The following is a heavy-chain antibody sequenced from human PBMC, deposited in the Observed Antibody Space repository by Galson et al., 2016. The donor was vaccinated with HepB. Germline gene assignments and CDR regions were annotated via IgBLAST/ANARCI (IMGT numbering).Heavy chain of an antibody. CDR1: GYTFNNYA. J-gene: IGHJ4*02. V-gene: IGHV1-3*01. CDR3: ARASRHNVESSPLDY. Sequence: SVKVSCKASGYTFNNYALHWVRQAPGQRLEWMGWINAGNGNTKYSQKFQDGVTITIDTSASTTYMEMSSLRSEDTAVYYCARASRHNVESSPLDYWGPGTLVIVSS. D-gene: IGHD6-13*01. CDR2: INAGNGNT.